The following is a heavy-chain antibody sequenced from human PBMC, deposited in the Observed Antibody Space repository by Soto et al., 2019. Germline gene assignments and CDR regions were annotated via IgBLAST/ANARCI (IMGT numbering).Heavy chain of an antibody. CDR2: IWYDGSNK. V-gene: IGHV3-33*01. Sequence: QVQLVESGGGVVQPGRSLRLSCVASGFTFSTYGMHWVRQAPGKGLEWVAVIWYDGSNKYYADSVKGRFTISRDNSKDMLCLQMNSLRAEDTAVYYCARAVGPFDYWGQGTLVTVSS. D-gene: IGHD3-16*01. CDR1: GFTFSTYG. J-gene: IGHJ4*02. CDR3: ARAVGPFDY.